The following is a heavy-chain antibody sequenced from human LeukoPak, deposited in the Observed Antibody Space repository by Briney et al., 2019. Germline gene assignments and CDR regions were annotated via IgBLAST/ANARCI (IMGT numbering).Heavy chain of an antibody. CDR3: ARDNPNHLDSPGY. Sequence: ASVKVSCKASGGTFTSFAISWVRQAPGQGLEWMGWISAYNGNTNYAQKLQGRVTMTTDTSTSTAYMELRSLRSDDTAVYYCARDNPNHLDSPGYWGQGTLVTVSS. J-gene: IGHJ4*02. CDR2: ISAYNGNT. V-gene: IGHV1-18*01. D-gene: IGHD1-14*01. CDR1: GGTFTSFA.